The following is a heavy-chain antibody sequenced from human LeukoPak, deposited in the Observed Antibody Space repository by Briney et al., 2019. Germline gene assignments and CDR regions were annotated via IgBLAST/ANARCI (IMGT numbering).Heavy chain of an antibody. CDR1: GGSISSGDYY. CDR2: IYYSGST. D-gene: IGHD2-15*01. CDR3: ARVWDCSGGSCYSGDAFDI. V-gene: IGHV4-30-4*08. Sequence: PSQTLSPTCTVSGGSISSGDYYWSWIRQPPGKGLEWIGYIYYSGSTYHNPSLKSRVTISVDTSKNQFSLKLSSVTAADTAVYYCARVWDCSGGSCYSGDAFDIWGQGTMVTVSS. J-gene: IGHJ3*02.